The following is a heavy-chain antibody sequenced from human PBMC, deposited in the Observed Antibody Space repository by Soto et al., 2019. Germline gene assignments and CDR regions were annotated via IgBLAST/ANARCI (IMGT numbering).Heavy chain of an antibody. J-gene: IGHJ5*02. CDR1: GASISNYY. CDR2: IYYSGST. Sequence: SETLSLTCTVSGASISNYYWSWIRQPPGKGLEWIGYIYYSGSTNYNPSLKSRVTISVDTSKNQFPLKVKSVTAADTAVYYCARDRGILTGYTLWFDPWGQGTLVTVSS. V-gene: IGHV4-59*01. CDR3: ARDRGILTGYTLWFDP. D-gene: IGHD3-9*01.